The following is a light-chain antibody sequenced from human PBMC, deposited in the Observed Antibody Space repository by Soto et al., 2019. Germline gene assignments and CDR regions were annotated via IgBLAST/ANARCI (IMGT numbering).Light chain of an antibody. V-gene: IGLV2-23*02. Sequence: QSALTQPASVSGSPGQSITISCTGTSSNVGKFNLVSWYQQHPGKAPKLIIYEVNKRPSGISNRLSGSKSGNTASLTISGLQAEDEADYYCCSYAGGTTSVFGGGTKVTVL. CDR2: EVN. CDR1: SSNVGKFNL. J-gene: IGLJ3*02. CDR3: CSYAGGTTSV.